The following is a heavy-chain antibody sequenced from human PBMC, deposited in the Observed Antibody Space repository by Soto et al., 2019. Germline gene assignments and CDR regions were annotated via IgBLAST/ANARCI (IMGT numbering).Heavy chain of an antibody. CDR2: INHSGST. CDR3: ARVNRFMITFGGMPYFDY. J-gene: IGHJ4*02. CDR1: GGSFSGYY. V-gene: IGHV4-34*01. D-gene: IGHD3-16*01. Sequence: QVQLQQWGAGLLKPSETLSLTCAVYGGSFSGYYWSWIRQPPGKGLAWIGEINHSGSTNYNPSLKSRVTISVDTSKNQFSLKLSSVTAADTAVYYCARVNRFMITFGGMPYFDYWGQGTLVTVS.